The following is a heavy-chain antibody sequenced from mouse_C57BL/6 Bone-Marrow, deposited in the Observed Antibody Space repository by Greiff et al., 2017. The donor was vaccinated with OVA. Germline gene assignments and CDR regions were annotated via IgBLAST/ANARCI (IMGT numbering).Heavy chain of an antibody. J-gene: IGHJ3*01. CDR3: AREAGTSGFAY. Sequence: EVKLQESGPGLVKPSQSLSLTCSVTGYSITSGYYWNWIRQFPGNKLEWMGYISYDGSNNYNPSLKNRISITRDTSKNQFFLKLNSVTTEDTATYYCAREAGTSGFAYWGQGTLVTVSA. D-gene: IGHD3-3*01. V-gene: IGHV3-6*01. CDR2: ISYDGSN. CDR1: GYSITSGYY.